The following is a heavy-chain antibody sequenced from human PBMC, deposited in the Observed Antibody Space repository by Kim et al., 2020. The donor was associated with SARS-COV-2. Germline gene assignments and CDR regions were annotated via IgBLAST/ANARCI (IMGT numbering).Heavy chain of an antibody. CDR3: ARVKWCSSGALGY. CDR2: IKQDGSEK. V-gene: IGHV3-7*01. CDR1: GFTFSSCW. Sequence: GGSLRLSCTASGFTFSSCWMSWVRQAPGKGLEWVANIKQDGSEKYYVDSVKGRFTISRDNAKNSLSLQMNSLGAEDTAVYYCARVKWCSSGALGYWGQGTLVTVSS. J-gene: IGHJ4*02. D-gene: IGHD6-19*01.